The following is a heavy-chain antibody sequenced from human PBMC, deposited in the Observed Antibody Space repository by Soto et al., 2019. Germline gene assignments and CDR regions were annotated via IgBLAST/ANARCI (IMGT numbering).Heavy chain of an antibody. D-gene: IGHD1-26*01. CDR1: GYTFTSYA. CDR3: ARSRVEWEPYSYCFDY. V-gene: IGHV1-3*01. Sequence: ASVKVSCKASGYTFTSYAMHWVRQAPGQRLEWMGWINAGNGNTKYSQKFQGRVTITRDTSASTAYMELSSLRSEDTAVYYCARSRVEWEPYSYCFDYWGQGTLVTVSS. CDR2: INAGNGNT. J-gene: IGHJ4*02.